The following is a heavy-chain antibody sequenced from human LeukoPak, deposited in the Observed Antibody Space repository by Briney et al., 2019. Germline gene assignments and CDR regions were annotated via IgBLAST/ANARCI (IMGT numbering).Heavy chain of an antibody. D-gene: IGHD3-10*01. V-gene: IGHV1-69*01. J-gene: IGHJ6*02. Sequence: GSSVKVSCKASGGTFISYAISWVRQAPGQGLEWMGGIIPIFGTANYAQKFQGRVTITADESTSTAYMELSSLRSEDTAVYYCARDLLSHDFFEEWYYHGLDVWGQGTTVTVSS. CDR3: ARDLLSHDFFEEWYYHGLDV. CDR1: GGTFISYA. CDR2: IIPIFGTA.